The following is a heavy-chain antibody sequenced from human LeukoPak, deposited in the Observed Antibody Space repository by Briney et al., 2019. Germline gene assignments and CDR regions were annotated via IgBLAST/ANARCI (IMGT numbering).Heavy chain of an antibody. CDR1: GFTFDDYA. CDR3: AKVGIKVAATGANWFAA. J-gene: IGHJ5*02. V-gene: IGHV3-9*01. Sequence: GGSLRLSCAASGFTFDDYAMHWVRQAPGKGLEGVSGISWSSGSIGYADSVKGRFTISRENAKNSLYVQMNSLRAEATGLYYCAKVGIKVAATGANWFAAWGQGTPVTV. CDR2: ISWSSGSI. D-gene: IGHD6-19*01.